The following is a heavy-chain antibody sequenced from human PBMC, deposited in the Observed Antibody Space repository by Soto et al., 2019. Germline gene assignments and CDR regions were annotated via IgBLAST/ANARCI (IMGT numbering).Heavy chain of an antibody. CDR1: GGSISSYY. D-gene: IGHD3-16*02. CDR2: IYYSGST. CDR3: ARRSMITFGGVIVSYFDY. J-gene: IGHJ4*02. V-gene: IGHV4-59*08. Sequence: SETLSLTCTVSGGSISSYYWSWIRQPPGKGLEWIGYIYYSGSTNYNPSLKSRVTISVDTSKNQFSLKLSSVTAADTAVYYCARRSMITFGGVIVSYFDYWGQGTLVTVSS.